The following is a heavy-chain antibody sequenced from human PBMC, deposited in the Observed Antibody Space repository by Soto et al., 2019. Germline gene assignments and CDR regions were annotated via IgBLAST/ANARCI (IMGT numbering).Heavy chain of an antibody. CDR1: GFSVDNIF. CDR2: ISDDGRT. V-gene: IGHV3-53*01. D-gene: IGHD2-8*02. CDR3: SRDHSSGGYDY. Sequence: HPGGSLRLSCVASGFSVDNIFMSWVRQAPGKGLQWVSTISDDGRTYYADSVKGRFSLSRDKSRNTLYLQMNRLRVEDTAVYYCSRDHSSGGYDYRGQGSLVTAPQ. J-gene: IGHJ4*02.